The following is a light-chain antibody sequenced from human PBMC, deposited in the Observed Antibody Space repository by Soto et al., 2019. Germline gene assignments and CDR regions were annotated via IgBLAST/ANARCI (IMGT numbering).Light chain of an antibody. CDR3: MQALQTPIT. CDR2: LGS. Sequence: DIVMTQSPLSLPVTPGEPASISCRSSQSLLHSNGYNYLDWYLQKPGQSPQLLIYLGSNRASGVPDRFSGSGSGTDFTLKISRVEADDVGVYYCMQALQTPITLGPGTRLEIK. CDR1: QSLLHSNGYNY. V-gene: IGKV2-28*01. J-gene: IGKJ5*01.